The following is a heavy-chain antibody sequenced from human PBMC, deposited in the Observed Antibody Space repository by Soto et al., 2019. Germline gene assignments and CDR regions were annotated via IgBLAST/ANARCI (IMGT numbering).Heavy chain of an antibody. Sequence: QITLKESGPPLVKPTQTLTLTCTLSGFSLSTGGAAVGWIRQSPGKALEWLAVLYWDDVKHYSPSLERRLTITKDTSEGEVVLTMTNMDPVDTATYYCARKGSGDYALDYWGQGILVTVSS. CDR1: GFSLSTGGAA. D-gene: IGHD4-17*01. CDR3: ARKGSGDYALDY. CDR2: LYWDDVK. J-gene: IGHJ4*02. V-gene: IGHV2-5*02.